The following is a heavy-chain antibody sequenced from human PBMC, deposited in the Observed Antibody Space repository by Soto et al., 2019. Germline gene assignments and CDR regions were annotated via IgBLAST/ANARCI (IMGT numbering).Heavy chain of an antibody. CDR3: ARDLRPYYYDSSGPDY. CDR2: ISAYNGNT. D-gene: IGHD3-22*01. V-gene: IGHV1-18*04. Sequence: QVQLVQSGAEVKKPGASVKVSCKASGYTFTSYGISWVRQAPGQGLEWMGWISAYNGNTNYAQRLQGRVTMTTDTSMSTAYMELRSLRSDDTAVYYCARDLRPYYYDSSGPDYWGQGTLVTVSS. J-gene: IGHJ4*02. CDR1: GYTFTSYG.